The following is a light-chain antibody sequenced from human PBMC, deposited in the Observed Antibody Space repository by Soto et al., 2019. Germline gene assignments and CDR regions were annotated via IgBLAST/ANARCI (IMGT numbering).Light chain of an antibody. CDR2: EVS. CDR1: SSDIGAYKY. V-gene: IGLV2-8*01. J-gene: IGLJ2*01. Sequence: QSALTQPPSASGSPGQSVTISCTGTSSDIGAYKYVSWYQQHPGKAPKLMIYEVSKRPSGVPDRFSGSKSDNTASLTVSGLQAEDEADYYCNSYAGSNIFLFGGGTKLTVL. CDR3: NSYAGSNIFL.